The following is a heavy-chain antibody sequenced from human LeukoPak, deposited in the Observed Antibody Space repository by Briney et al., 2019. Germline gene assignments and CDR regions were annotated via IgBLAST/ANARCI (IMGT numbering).Heavy chain of an antibody. CDR3: ARGKIMFVGYYDSSVSLHY. J-gene: IGHJ4*02. CDR2: MNPNSGNT. V-gene: IGHV1-8*01. D-gene: IGHD3-22*01. CDR1: GYTFTSYD. Sequence: ASVKVSCKASGYTFTSYDINWVRQATGQGLEWMGWMNPNSGNTGYAQKFQGRVTMTRNTYISTAYMDLSSLRSEATAVYYCARGKIMFVGYYDSSVSLHYWGQGTLVTVSS.